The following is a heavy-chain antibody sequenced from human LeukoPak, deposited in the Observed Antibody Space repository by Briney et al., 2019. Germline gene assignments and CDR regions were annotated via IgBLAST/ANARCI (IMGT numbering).Heavy chain of an antibody. CDR2: ISVSGNT. CDR1: GFTLSSYA. Sequence: LPGGSLRLSCAASGFTLSSYAMSWVRQAPGKGLEWVSAISVSGNTYHADSVKGRFTISRDSSKNTLYLQMNRLRAEDTAVYYCARAPGDYGDYPFDYWGQGTLVTVSS. V-gene: IGHV3-23*01. J-gene: IGHJ4*02. CDR3: ARAPGDYGDYPFDY. D-gene: IGHD4-17*01.